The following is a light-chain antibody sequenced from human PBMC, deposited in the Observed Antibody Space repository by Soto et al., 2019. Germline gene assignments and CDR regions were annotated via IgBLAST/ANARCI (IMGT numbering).Light chain of an antibody. J-gene: IGKJ1*01. Sequence: IVLTQSPATLSLSPGKRATLSCRASQNINTYLIWYQQKPGQAPRLLIYDVSNRATDHPARFSGSGSGTDFSVTIASLALEDFGVYYWQQRNHWPRTVGQGAKMEIE. V-gene: IGKV3-11*01. CDR3: QQRNHWPRT. CDR1: QNINTY. CDR2: DVS.